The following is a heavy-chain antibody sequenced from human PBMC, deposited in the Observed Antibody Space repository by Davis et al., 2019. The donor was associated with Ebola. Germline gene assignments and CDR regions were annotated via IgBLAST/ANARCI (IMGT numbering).Heavy chain of an antibody. V-gene: IGHV1-18*01. Sequence: ASVKVSCKASGYIFTNYGISWLRQAPGQGLEWLGWIGAYNGHTRYVQKLQGRVTMTTESSTSTAYMDLSSLRSEDTALYYCTTPGGQDSGYDVFDIWGQGTMVTVSS. CDR3: TTPGGQDSGYDVFDI. CDR1: GYIFTNYG. J-gene: IGHJ3*02. CDR2: IGAYNGHT. D-gene: IGHD5-12*01.